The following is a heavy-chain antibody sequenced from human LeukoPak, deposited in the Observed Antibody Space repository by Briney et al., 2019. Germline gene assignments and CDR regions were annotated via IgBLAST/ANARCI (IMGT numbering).Heavy chain of an antibody. CDR1: GFTFSHYS. J-gene: IGHJ4*02. CDR3: ARGLYGSGKYYFDY. CDR2: ISSSNSTI. Sequence: PGGSLRLSCAASGFTFSHYSINWVRQAPGKGLEWVSYISSSNSTIYYADSVKGRFTISRDNAKNSLYLQMNSLRAEDTAVYYCARGLYGSGKYYFDYWGQGTLVTVSS. D-gene: IGHD3-10*01. V-gene: IGHV3-48*01.